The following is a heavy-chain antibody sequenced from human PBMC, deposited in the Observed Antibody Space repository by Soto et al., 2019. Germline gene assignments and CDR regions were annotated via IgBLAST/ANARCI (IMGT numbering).Heavy chain of an antibody. J-gene: IGHJ6*02. CDR3: ARGSGYSYGYDYYGMDV. V-gene: IGHV3-74*01. CDR1: GFMFSSYW. CDR2: INSDGSSR. Sequence: GGSLRLSCAASGFMFSSYWMHWVRQAPGKGLVWVSRINSDGSSRSYADSVKGSFTISRDNAKLYLQMNSLRAEDTAVYYCARGSGYSYGYDYYGMDVWGQGTTVTVSS. D-gene: IGHD5-18*01.